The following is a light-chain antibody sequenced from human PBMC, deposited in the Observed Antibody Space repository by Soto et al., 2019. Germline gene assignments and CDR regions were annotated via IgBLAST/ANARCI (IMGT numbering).Light chain of an antibody. CDR2: AAS. Sequence: AIQLTQSPSSLSASVGDRVTITCRASQDITSALAWYQQKPGKAPNLLIYAASSLKSGVPSRFSGSGSGTYCTLTISSLQPEDFATYYCQQFNSYVITFGQGTRLETK. CDR1: QDITSA. CDR3: QQFNSYVIT. V-gene: IGKV1-13*02. J-gene: IGKJ5*01.